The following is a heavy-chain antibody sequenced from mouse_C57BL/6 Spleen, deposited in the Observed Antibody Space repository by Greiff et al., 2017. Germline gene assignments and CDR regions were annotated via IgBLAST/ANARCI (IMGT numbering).Heavy chain of an antibody. Sequence: EVKLMESEGGLVQPGSSMKLSCTASGFTFSDYYMAWVRQVPENGLEWVANINYDGSSTYYLDSLKSRFIISTDNAKNILYLQLSSLKSEDTATYYCAREEVNTVVRYFDVWGTGTTVTVSS. CDR1: GFTFSDYY. CDR3: AREEVNTVVRYFDV. D-gene: IGHD1-1*01. J-gene: IGHJ1*03. CDR2: INYDGSST. V-gene: IGHV5-16*01.